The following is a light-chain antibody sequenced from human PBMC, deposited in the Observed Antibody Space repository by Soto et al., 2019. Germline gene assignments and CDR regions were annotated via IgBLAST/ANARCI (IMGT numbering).Light chain of an antibody. Sequence: EVVLTQSPGTLSLSPGERATLSCRASQSVTSSFLAWYQQKPGLAPRLLISVTSTRTTGVPDRFSGSGSGTDFTLTISRLETEDFAVYYCQQYGSSPWTFGQGTKVEIK. V-gene: IGKV3-20*01. CDR2: VTS. CDR3: QQYGSSPWT. J-gene: IGKJ1*01. CDR1: QSVTSSF.